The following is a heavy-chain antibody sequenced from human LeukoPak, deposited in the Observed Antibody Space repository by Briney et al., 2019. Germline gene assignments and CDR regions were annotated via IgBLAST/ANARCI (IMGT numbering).Heavy chain of an antibody. D-gene: IGHD2-15*01. Sequence: GGSLRLSCVASGFNFNNYSLNWVRQAPGKGLEWVSYIGSSGLIIYYADSVKGRLTISRDNDKNSLFLQMSSLRAEDTAVYYCARGISAVVPRAFDLWAQGTMVTVSS. J-gene: IGHJ3*01. CDR1: GFNFNNYS. CDR3: ARGISAVVPRAFDL. CDR2: IGSSGLII. V-gene: IGHV3-48*04.